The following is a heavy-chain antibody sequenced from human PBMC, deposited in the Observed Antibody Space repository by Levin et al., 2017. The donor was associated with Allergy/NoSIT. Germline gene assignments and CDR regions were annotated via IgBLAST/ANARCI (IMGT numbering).Heavy chain of an antibody. V-gene: IGHV3-30*18. CDR3: AKEWMETAMDYWYVDL. J-gene: IGHJ2*01. Sequence: GGSLRLSCAASGFSFNRYGMHWVRQAPGKGLEWLAVIAYGGSIAFYADSVKGRFTISRDNSKNTLYLQMNSLRAEDTAMYYCAKEWMETAMDYWYVDLGGRGTLVTVSS. D-gene: IGHD5-18*01. CDR1: GFSFNRYG. CDR2: IAYGGSIA.